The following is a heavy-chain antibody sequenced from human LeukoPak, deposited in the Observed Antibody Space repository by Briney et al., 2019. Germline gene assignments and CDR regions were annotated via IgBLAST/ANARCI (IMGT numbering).Heavy chain of an antibody. CDR1: GYTFTSYG. CDR2: ISAYNGNT. Sequence: ASVKVSCKASGYTFTSYGISWVRQAPGQGVEWMGWISAYNGNTNYAQKLQGRVTMTTDTSTSTAYMELRSLRSDDTAVYYCARAVGDLGYCSSTSCYARNWFDSWGQGTLVTVSS. CDR3: ARAVGDLGYCSSTSCYARNWFDS. D-gene: IGHD2-2*01. V-gene: IGHV1-18*01. J-gene: IGHJ5*01.